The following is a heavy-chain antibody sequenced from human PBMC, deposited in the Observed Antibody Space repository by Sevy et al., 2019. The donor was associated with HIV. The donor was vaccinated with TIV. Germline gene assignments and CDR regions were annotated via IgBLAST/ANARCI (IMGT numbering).Heavy chain of an antibody. D-gene: IGHD3-22*01. CDR1: GGSFSGYY. CDR3: ARSLNHYDSSGYQMGFDY. Sequence: SETLSLTCTVSGGSFSGYYWSWIRQPPGKGLEWIGYIYDSRRTNYNPSLKSRVTISVDTSKKQFSLKLNSVTAADTAVYYCARSLNHYDSSGYQMGFDYWGQGTLVTVSS. V-gene: IGHV4-59*01. J-gene: IGHJ4*02. CDR2: IYDSRRT.